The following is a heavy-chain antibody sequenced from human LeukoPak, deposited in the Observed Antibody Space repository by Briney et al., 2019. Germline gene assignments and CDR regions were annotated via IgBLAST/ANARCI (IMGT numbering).Heavy chain of an antibody. Sequence: NPSETLSLTCTVSGGSISSSSYYWGWIRQPPGKGLEWIGNIYYSGSTYYNPSLKSRVTISVDTSKNQFSLKLSSVTAADTAVYYCAREGGEMATIREYYFDYWGQGTLVTVSS. CDR2: IYYSGST. V-gene: IGHV4-39*07. CDR1: GGSISSSSYY. J-gene: IGHJ4*02. CDR3: AREGGEMATIREYYFDY. D-gene: IGHD5-24*01.